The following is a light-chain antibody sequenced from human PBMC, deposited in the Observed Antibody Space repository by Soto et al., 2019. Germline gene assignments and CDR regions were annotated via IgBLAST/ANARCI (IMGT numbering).Light chain of an antibody. CDR1: QSVSSY. J-gene: IGKJ4*01. V-gene: IGKV3-11*01. CDR2: DAS. CDR3: QQSSDWPST. Sequence: EIVLTQSPATLSLSPGDRATLSCRASQSVSSYLAWYQQKPGQAPRLLIYDASNRAAGIPARFSGSGSGTDFTLTITSLQPEDFAVYYCQQSSDWPSTFGGGTKVEIK.